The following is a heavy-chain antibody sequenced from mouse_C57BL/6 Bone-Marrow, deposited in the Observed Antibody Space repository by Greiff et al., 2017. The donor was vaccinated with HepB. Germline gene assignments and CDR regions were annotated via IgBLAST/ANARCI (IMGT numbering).Heavy chain of an antibody. Sequence: EVHLVESGGDLVKPGGSLKLSCAASGFTFSSYGMSWVRQTPDKRLEWVATISSGGSYTYYPDSVKGRFTIPRDNAKNTLYLQMSSLKSEDTAMYYCARPGYYPYDAMDYWGQGTSVTVSS. CDR1: GFTFSSYG. CDR3: ARPGYYPYDAMDY. V-gene: IGHV5-6*01. D-gene: IGHD2-3*01. J-gene: IGHJ4*01. CDR2: ISSGGSYT.